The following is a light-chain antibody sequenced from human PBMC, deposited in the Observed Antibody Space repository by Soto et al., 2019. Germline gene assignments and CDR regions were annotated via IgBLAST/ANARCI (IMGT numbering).Light chain of an antibody. J-gene: IGKJ3*01. CDR3: QQYDNPHLT. CDR1: QDISNY. Sequence: DIQMTQSPSSLSASVGDRVTITCQASQDISNYLNWYQQKPGKAPKLLIYDASNLETGVPSRFSGSGSGTDFTFTISSLQPEDIATYYCQQYDNPHLTFGPGTKVDIK. CDR2: DAS. V-gene: IGKV1-33*01.